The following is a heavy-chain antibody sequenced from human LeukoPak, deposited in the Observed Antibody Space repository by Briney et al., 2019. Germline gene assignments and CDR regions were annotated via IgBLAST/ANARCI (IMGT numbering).Heavy chain of an antibody. Sequence: GGSLRLSCAASGFTFSSYGMHWVRQAPGKGLEWVAYLQGDGSNEQYAYSVKGRFHISRDNSKNTLYLQMNSLRAEDTAVYYCAKVGSWQLVYFDYWGQGTLVTVSS. CDR2: LQGDGSNE. CDR1: GFTFSSYG. CDR3: AKVGSWQLVYFDY. J-gene: IGHJ4*02. V-gene: IGHV3-30*02. D-gene: IGHD6-13*01.